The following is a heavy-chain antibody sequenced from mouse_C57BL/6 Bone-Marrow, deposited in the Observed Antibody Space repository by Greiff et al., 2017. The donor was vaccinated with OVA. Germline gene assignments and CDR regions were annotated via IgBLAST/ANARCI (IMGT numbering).Heavy chain of an antibody. D-gene: IGHD1-2*01. V-gene: IGHV14-4*01. J-gene: IGHJ1*03. CDR1: GFNIKDDY. CDR2: IDPENGDT. Sequence: VQLKESGAELVRPGASVKLSCTASGFNIKDDYMHWVKQRPEQGLEWIGWIDPENGDTEYASKFQGKATITADTSSNTAYLQLSSLTSEDTAVYYCTPTTARYFDVWGTGTTVTVSS. CDR3: TPTTARYFDV.